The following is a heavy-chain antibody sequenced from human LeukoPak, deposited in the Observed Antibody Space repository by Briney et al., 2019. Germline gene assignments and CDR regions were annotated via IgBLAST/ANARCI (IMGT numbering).Heavy chain of an antibody. CDR3: ARGGQNAYNI. CDR1: GGSISSGGYS. Sequence: SQTLSLTCAVSGGSISSGGYSWSWIRQPPGKGLEWIGYIYHSGSTYYNPSLKSRVTISVDRSKNQFSLKLSSVTAADTAVYYCARGGQNAYNIWGQGTMVTVSS. J-gene: IGHJ3*02. V-gene: IGHV4-30-2*01. CDR2: IYHSGST. D-gene: IGHD5-12*01.